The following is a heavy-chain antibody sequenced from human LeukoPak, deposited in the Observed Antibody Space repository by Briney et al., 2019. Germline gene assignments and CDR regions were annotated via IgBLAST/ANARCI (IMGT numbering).Heavy chain of an antibody. V-gene: IGHV4-59*01. Sequence: SETLSLTCSVSGGSISTYYWSWMRQPPGKGLEWIGYIYYRGSTDYNPSLESRVTISIDTSKNHFSLNLTAVTAADTAIYYCARTGSGRDYYGMDVWGQGTSVTVSS. D-gene: IGHD5-12*01. CDR3: ARTGSGRDYYGMDV. CDR2: IYYRGST. CDR1: GGSISTYY. J-gene: IGHJ6*02.